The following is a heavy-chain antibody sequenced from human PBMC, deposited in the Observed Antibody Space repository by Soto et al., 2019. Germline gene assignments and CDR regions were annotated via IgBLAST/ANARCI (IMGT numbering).Heavy chain of an antibody. Sequence: QVQLVQSGAEVKKPGSSVKVSCKASEGTFSSYTISWVRQAPGQGLEWMGRIIPILGIANYAQKFQGRVTITADKSTSTAYMELSSLRSEDTAVYYCARDDGITMVRGVIFYWGQGTLVTVSS. CDR2: IIPILGIA. D-gene: IGHD3-10*01. J-gene: IGHJ4*02. CDR3: ARDDGITMVRGVIFY. CDR1: EGTFSSYT. V-gene: IGHV1-69*08.